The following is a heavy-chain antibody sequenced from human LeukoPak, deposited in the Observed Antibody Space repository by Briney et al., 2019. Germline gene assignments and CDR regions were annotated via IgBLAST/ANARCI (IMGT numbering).Heavy chain of an antibody. CDR2: INPNSGGT. D-gene: IGHD6-13*01. CDR3: ARGGYSSSWFRNYYYYYMDV. CDR1: GYTFIGYY. Sequence: ASVKVSCKASGYTFIGYYMYWVRQAPGQGLEWMGWINPNSGGTNYAQKFQGRVTMTRDTSISTAYMELSRLRSDDTAVYYCARGGYSSSWFRNYYYYYMDVWGKGTTVTVSS. J-gene: IGHJ6*03. V-gene: IGHV1-2*02.